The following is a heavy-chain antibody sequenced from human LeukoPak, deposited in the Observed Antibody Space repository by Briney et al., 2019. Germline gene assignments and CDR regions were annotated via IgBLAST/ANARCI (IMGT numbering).Heavy chain of an antibody. V-gene: IGHV3-23*01. CDR3: AREDRDSSSLDY. J-gene: IGHJ4*02. Sequence: GGSLRLSCAASGFTFSSYAMSWVRQAPGEGLVWVSTISGSSGSTYYADPVKGRLTISRDNAKNTLYLQMNRLRAEDTDVYYCAREDRDSSSLDYWGQGTLVTVSS. D-gene: IGHD6-6*01. CDR2: ISGSSGST. CDR1: GFTFSSYA.